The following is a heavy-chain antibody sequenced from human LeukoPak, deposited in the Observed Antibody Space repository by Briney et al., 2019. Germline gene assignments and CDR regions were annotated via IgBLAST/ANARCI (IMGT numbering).Heavy chain of an antibody. Sequence: GGSLRLSCAAFGFTFSNAWMSWVRQAPGKGLEWVSVIYSNGETYYADSVKGRFTMSRDNAKNTFYLQMNSLRAEDTAVYYCAQARSSSGYGPLEVFWGQGTLVIVSS. J-gene: IGHJ4*02. V-gene: IGHV3-53*01. CDR3: AQARSSSGYGPLEVF. CDR2: IYSNGET. D-gene: IGHD5-12*01. CDR1: GFTFSNAW.